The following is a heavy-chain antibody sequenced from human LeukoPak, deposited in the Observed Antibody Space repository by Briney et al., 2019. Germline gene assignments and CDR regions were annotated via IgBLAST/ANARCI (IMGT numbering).Heavy chain of an antibody. V-gene: IGHV1-18*01. D-gene: IGHD5-18*01. CDR3: ARDWYSYGYYFDY. CDR1: GYTFTSYG. CDR2: ISAYNCNT. Sequence: ASVKGSCKASGYTFTSYGISWVRQAPGQGLEWMGWISAYNCNTNYAQKLQGRVTMTTYPSTSTAYMELRSLRSEDTAVYYCARDWYSYGYYFDYWGQGTMVTVSS. J-gene: IGHJ4*02.